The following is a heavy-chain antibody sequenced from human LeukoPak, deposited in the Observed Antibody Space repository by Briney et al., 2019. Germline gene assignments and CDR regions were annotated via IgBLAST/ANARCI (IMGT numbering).Heavy chain of an antibody. J-gene: IGHJ4*02. V-gene: IGHV3-9*01. Sequence: PGGSLRLSCAASGFTFSSYSMNWVRQAPGKGLEWVSGISWNSGSIGYADSVKGRFTISRDNAKNSLYLQMNSLRAEDTALYYCAKARYSGYYYFDYWGQGTLVTVSS. CDR3: AKARYSGYYYFDY. CDR2: ISWNSGSI. CDR1: GFTFSSYS. D-gene: IGHD5-12*01.